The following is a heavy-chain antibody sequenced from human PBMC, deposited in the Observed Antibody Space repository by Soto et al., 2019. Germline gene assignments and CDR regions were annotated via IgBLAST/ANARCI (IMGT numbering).Heavy chain of an antibody. J-gene: IGHJ6*03. CDR3: AKRGESTTVMFYYYYYYMDV. Sequence: EVQLLESGGGLVQPGGSLRLSCAASGFTFSSYAMSWVRQAPGKGLEWVSAISGSGGSTYYADSVKGRFTISRDNSKNTLYMQMNSRRAEDTAVYYCAKRGESTTVMFYYYYYYMDVWGKGTTVTVSS. V-gene: IGHV3-23*01. CDR1: GFTFSSYA. CDR2: ISGSGGST. D-gene: IGHD4-4*01.